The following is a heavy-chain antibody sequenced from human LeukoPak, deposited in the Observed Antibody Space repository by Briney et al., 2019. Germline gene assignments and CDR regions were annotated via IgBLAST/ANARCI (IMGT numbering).Heavy chain of an antibody. CDR2: IYFSGTT. Sequence: SETLSLTCTASGDSINAYYWGWIRQPPGKGLEWIGYIYFSGTTKYNPSLESRVTVSVDTSKNQFSLKLSSVTAADTAVYYCARRRAEGGSNGHYNWFDPWGQGILVTVSS. CDR1: GDSINAYY. D-gene: IGHD6-13*01. CDR3: ARRRAEGGSNGHYNWFDP. J-gene: IGHJ5*02. V-gene: IGHV4-59*08.